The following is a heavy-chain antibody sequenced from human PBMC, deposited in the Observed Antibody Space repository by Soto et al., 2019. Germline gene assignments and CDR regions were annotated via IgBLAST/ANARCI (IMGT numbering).Heavy chain of an antibody. Sequence: QVRLVESGGGVVQPGRSLRLSCAASGFSFSSYGMHWVRQAPGKGLEWVAVTWYDESNKYYSDSVKGRFTISRDNSKNTVYLQMNSLRAEDTAVYYCARGAGNYYYYMDVWGKGTTVTVSS. CDR3: ARGAGNYYYYMDV. CDR1: GFSFSSYG. J-gene: IGHJ6*03. D-gene: IGHD3-16*01. CDR2: TWYDESNK. V-gene: IGHV3-33*01.